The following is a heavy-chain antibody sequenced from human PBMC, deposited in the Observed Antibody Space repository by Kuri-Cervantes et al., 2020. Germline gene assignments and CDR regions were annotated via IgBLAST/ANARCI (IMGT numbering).Heavy chain of an antibody. D-gene: IGHD2-2*02. CDR3: ARQTLRYCSSTSCYTTRGRNWFDP. CDR1: GGSISSYY. CDR2: IYYSGST. Sequence: ESLKISCTVSGGSISSYYWSWIRQPPGKGLEWIGSIYYSGSTYYNPSLKSRVTISVDTSKNQFSLKLSSVTAADTAVYYCARQTLRYCSSTSCYTTRGRNWFDPWGQGTLVTVSS. J-gene: IGHJ5*02. V-gene: IGHV4-39*01.